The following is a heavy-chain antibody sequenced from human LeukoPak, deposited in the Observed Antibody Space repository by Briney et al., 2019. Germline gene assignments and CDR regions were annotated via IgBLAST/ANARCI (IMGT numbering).Heavy chain of an antibody. CDR3: ARQIAVVEPTDPNWFDS. D-gene: IGHD2-21*01. CDR1: GDSMSSGSYY. V-gene: IGHV4-39*07. J-gene: IGHJ5*01. Sequence: SETLSLTCSVSGDSMSSGSYYWGWIRQPPGKGLEWIGSIFYCGSTYYTPSLKSRVTMSLDTSKNQFSLRLTSVTAADTAVYYCARQIAVVEPTDPNWFDSWGQGTLVTVSS. CDR2: IFYCGST.